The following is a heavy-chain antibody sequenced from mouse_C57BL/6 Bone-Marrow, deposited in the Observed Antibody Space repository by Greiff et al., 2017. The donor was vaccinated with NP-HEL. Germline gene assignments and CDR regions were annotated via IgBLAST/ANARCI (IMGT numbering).Heavy chain of an antibody. D-gene: IGHD1-1*01. CDR2: IRNKANGYTT. CDR1: GFTFTDYY. Sequence: EVMLVESGGGLVQPGGSLSLSCAASGFTFTDYYMSWVRQPPGKALEWLGFIRNKANGYTTEYSASVKGRFTISSDNYQSILYLQMKALRAEDSATYYCARYITPVVATGNYFDYWGQGTTLTVSS. CDR3: ARYITPVVATGNYFDY. J-gene: IGHJ2*01. V-gene: IGHV7-3*01.